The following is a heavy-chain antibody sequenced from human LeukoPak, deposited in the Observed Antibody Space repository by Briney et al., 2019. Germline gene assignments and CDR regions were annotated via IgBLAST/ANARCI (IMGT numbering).Heavy chain of an antibody. CDR2: ISYDGSNK. CDR1: GFTFSSYG. J-gene: IGHJ4*02. V-gene: IGHV3-30*18. D-gene: IGHD6-13*01. CDR3: AKVFSSWYSGLRQYHFDY. Sequence: GGSLRLSCAASGFTFSSYGMHWVRQAPGKGLEWVAVISYDGSNKYYADSVKGRFTISRDNSKNTLYLQMNSLRAEDTAVYYCAKVFSSWYSGLRQYHFDYWGQGTLVTVSS.